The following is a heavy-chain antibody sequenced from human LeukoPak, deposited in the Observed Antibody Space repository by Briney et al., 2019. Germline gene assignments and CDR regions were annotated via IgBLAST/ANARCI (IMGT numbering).Heavy chain of an antibody. J-gene: IGHJ4*02. CDR2: ISAYNGNT. Sequence: ASVKVSCKASGGTFSSYTISWVRQAPGQGLEWMGWISAYNGNTNYAQKLQGRVTMTTDTSTSTAYMELRSLRSDDTAVYYCARLVATLNDYWGQGTLVTVSS. CDR1: GGTFSSYT. D-gene: IGHD5-12*01. V-gene: IGHV1-18*01. CDR3: ARLVATLNDY.